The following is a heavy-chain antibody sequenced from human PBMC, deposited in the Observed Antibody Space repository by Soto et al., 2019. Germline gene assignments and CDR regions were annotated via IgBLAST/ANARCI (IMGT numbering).Heavy chain of an antibody. CDR2: ISYDGSNK. D-gene: IGHD6-6*01. J-gene: IGHJ6*02. CDR1: GFTFSSYA. Sequence: GGSLRLSCAASGFTFSSYAMHWVRQAPGKGLEWVAVISYDGSNKYYADSVKGRFTISRDNSKNTLYLQMNSLRAEDTAVYYCARVPKYSSSSLRVPNYYYYYGMDVWGQGTTVTVS. CDR3: ARVPKYSSSSLRVPNYYYYYGMDV. V-gene: IGHV3-30-3*01.